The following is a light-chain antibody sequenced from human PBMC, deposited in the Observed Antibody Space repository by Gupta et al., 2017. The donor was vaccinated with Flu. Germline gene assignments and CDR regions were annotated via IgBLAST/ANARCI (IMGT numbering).Light chain of an antibody. CDR1: RTLLYTSNKRNY. CDR2: WAS. CDR3: QQDDDTPIT. V-gene: IGKV4-1*01. J-gene: IGKJ4*01. Sequence: DIVMTQSPDSLAVSLGESASINCKSSRTLLYTSNKRNYLAWYQQKPGQPPKLLINWASARESGVPDRFSGSGSGTDFTLTISSLQAEDVAVYYCQQDDDTPITFGGGTRVEVK.